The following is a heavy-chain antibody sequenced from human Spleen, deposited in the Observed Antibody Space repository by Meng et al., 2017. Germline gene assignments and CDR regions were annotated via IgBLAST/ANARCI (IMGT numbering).Heavy chain of an antibody. D-gene: IGHD2-2*01. V-gene: IGHV4-39*07. CDR3: ARASSTYCSSTSCYGWFDP. Sequence: QLHLQESGPGLVKPSETLSLTCSVSGCSMSSLNYYWAWIRQSPGKGLEWIGSIYYSGSTYYNPSLKSRVTISVDTSKNQFSLKLSSVTAADTAVYYCARASSTYCSSTSCYGWFDPWGQGTLVTVSS. J-gene: IGHJ5*02. CDR1: GCSMSSLNYY. CDR2: IYYSGST.